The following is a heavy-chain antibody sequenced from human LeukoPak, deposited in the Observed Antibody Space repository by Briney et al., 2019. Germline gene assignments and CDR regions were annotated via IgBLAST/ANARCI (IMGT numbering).Heavy chain of an antibody. CDR3: ARLSSSSWYVTWFDP. V-gene: IGHV4-59*01. D-gene: IGHD6-13*01. CDR1: GGSISSYY. J-gene: IGHJ5*02. Sequence: SETLSLTCTVSGGSISSYYWSWIRQPPGKGLEWIGYIYYSGSTNYNTSLKSRVTISVDTSKNQFSLKLSSVTAADTAVYYCARLSSSSWYVTWFDPWGQGTLVTVSS. CDR2: IYYSGST.